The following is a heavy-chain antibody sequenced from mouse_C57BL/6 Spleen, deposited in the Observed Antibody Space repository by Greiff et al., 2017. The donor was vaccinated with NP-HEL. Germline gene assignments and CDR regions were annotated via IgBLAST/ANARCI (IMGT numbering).Heavy chain of an antibody. CDR3: AREGVYYSNYEDV. D-gene: IGHD2-5*01. J-gene: IGHJ1*03. CDR2: INPNNGGT. Sequence: VQLQQSGPELVKPGASVKISCKASGYTFTDYYMNWVKQSHGKSLEWIGDINPNNGGTSYNQKFKGKATLTVDKSSSTAYMELRSLTSEDSAVYYCAREGVYYSNYEDVWGTGTTVTVSS. CDR1: GYTFTDYY. V-gene: IGHV1-26*01.